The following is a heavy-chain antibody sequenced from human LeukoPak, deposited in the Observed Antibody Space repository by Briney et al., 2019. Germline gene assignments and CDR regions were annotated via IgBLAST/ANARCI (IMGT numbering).Heavy chain of an antibody. CDR3: AIDTATDIVVVPAAMRDY. CDR2: IYYSGST. D-gene: IGHD2-2*01. CDR1: GCSISSSSYY. Sequence: SETLSLTCTVSGCSISSSSYYWGWIRQPPGKGLEWIGSIYYSGSTYYNPSLKSRVTISVDTSKNQFSLKLSSVTAADTAVYYCAIDTATDIVVVPAAMRDYWGQGTLVTVSS. V-gene: IGHV4-39*07. J-gene: IGHJ4*02.